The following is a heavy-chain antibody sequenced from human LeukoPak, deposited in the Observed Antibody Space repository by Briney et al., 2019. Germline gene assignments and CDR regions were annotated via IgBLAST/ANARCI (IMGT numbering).Heavy chain of an antibody. CDR3: ARPEAYFPSRPYYYYGMDV. CDR2: ISAYNGNT. V-gene: IGHV1-18*01. Sequence: ASVKVSCKASGYTFTSYGISWVRQAPGQGLEWMGWISAYNGNTNYAQKLRGRVTMTTDTSTSTAYMELRSLRSDDTAVYYCARPEAYFPSRPYYYYGMDVWGQGTTVTVSS. CDR1: GYTFTSYG. D-gene: IGHD2-21*01. J-gene: IGHJ6*02.